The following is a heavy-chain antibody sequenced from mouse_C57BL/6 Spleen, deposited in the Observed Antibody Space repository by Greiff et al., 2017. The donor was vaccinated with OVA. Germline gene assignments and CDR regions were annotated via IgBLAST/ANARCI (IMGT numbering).Heavy chain of an antibody. D-gene: IGHD2-4*01. J-gene: IGHJ2*01. CDR2: IYPGSGST. CDR3: ARGGYDYDVGYFDY. CDR1: GYTFTSYW. Sequence: VQLQQPGAELVKPGASVKMSCKASGYTFTSYWITWVKQRPGQGLEWIGDIYPGSGSTNYNEKFKSKATLTVDTSSSTAYMQLSSLTSEDSAVYYCARGGYDYDVGYFDYWGQGTTLTVSS. V-gene: IGHV1-55*01.